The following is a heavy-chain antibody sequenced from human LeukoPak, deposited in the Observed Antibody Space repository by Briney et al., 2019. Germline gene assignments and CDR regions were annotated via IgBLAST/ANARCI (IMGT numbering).Heavy chain of an antibody. J-gene: IGHJ4*02. D-gene: IGHD5-18*01. CDR1: GYTFTSYD. CDR3: ARGYSYGYEADY. Sequence: ASVKVSCKASGYTFTSYDINWVRQATGQGLEWMGWMNPNSGNTGYARKFQGRVTITRNTSISTAYMELSSLRSEDTAVYYCARGYSYGYEADYWGQGTLVTVSS. CDR2: MNPNSGNT. V-gene: IGHV1-8*03.